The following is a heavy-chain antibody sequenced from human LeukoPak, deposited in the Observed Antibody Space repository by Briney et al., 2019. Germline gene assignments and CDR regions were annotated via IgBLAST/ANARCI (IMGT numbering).Heavy chain of an antibody. CDR3: ASRTGNGRTAYYFDY. J-gene: IGHJ4*02. Sequence: PGGSLRLSCAASGFTFSSYGMHWVRQAPGKGLEWVAVISYDGSNKYYADSVKGRFTISRDNSKNTLYLQMNSLRAEDTAVYYCASRTGNGRTAYYFDYWGQGTLVTVSS. D-gene: IGHD1-1*01. CDR2: ISYDGSNK. V-gene: IGHV3-30*03. CDR1: GFTFSSYG.